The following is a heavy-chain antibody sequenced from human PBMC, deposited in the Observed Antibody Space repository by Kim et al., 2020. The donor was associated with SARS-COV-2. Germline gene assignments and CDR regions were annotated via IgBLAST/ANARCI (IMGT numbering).Heavy chain of an antibody. V-gene: IGHV4-31*03. CDR2: IYYNGNT. D-gene: IGHD2-8*01. CDR1: GDSMSSGLYH. Sequence: SETLSLTCSVSGDSMSSGLYHWSWVRQHPGKGLEWIGQIYYNGNTYSNPSLKSRVTISGDTSKNSFFLKLTSVTAADTAVYYCVTYAAVRGGVGSWGQGT. CDR3: VTYAAVRGGVGS. J-gene: IGHJ5*02.